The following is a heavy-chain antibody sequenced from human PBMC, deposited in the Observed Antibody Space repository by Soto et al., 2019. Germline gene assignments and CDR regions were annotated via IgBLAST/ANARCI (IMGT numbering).Heavy chain of an antibody. CDR2: IYYSGST. CDR3: ARHVVMYYVCSGSYYRADYYYCYMDV. CDR1: GGSISSSSYY. V-gene: IGHV4-39*01. D-gene: IGHD3-10*01. Sequence: SETLSLTCTVSGGSISSSSYYWGWIRQPPGKGLEWIGSIYYSGSTYYNPSLKSRVTISVDTSKNQFSLKLSSVTAADTAVYFCARHVVMYYVCSGSYYRADYYYCYMDVWGKGTTVTVSS. J-gene: IGHJ6*03.